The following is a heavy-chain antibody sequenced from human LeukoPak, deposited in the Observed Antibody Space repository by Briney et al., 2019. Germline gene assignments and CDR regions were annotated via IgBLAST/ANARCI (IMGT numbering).Heavy chain of an antibody. D-gene: IGHD3-3*01. CDR2: IYYSGST. CDR1: GGSISSSSYY. V-gene: IGHV4-39*01. J-gene: IGHJ6*03. Sequence: SETLSLTCTVSGGSISSSSYYWGWIRQPPGKGLEWIGSIYYSGSTYYNPSLKSRVTISVDTSKNQFSLKLSSVTAADTAVYYCARHSTYDFWSGYPPGYMDVWGKGTTVTVSS. CDR3: ARHSTYDFWSGYPPGYMDV.